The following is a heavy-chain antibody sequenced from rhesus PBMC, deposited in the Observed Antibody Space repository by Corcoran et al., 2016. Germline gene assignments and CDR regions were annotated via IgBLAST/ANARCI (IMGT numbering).Heavy chain of an antibody. V-gene: IGHV4-173*01. J-gene: IGHJ5-1*01. CDR1: GGSISSNY. CDR2: ISGSGGST. Sequence: QLQLQESGPGLVKPSETLSLTCAVSGGSISSNYWSWIRQPPGKGLEWIGRISGSGGSTDYNPSPKRRVTIATDTAKNQCSLKLSSVTAADTAVYYCAREPAYCSGTYCPNRFDVWGPGVLVTVSS. CDR3: AREPAYCSGTYCPNRFDV. D-gene: IGHD2-15*01.